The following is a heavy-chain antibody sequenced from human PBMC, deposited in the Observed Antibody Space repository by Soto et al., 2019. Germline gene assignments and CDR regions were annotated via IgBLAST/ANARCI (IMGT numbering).Heavy chain of an antibody. V-gene: IGHV4-59*01. CDR3: ARTLPNRQLFDS. Sequence: SETLSLTCTVSGGFIWGWIRQSPDKGLEWIGYIYNSGRYNYNPSLESRLTISIDTSKNQFSLRLASVTAADTAVYYCARTLPNRQLFDSWSQGTLVTVPQ. CDR2: IYNSGRY. CDR1: GGFI. J-gene: IGHJ4*02. D-gene: IGHD1-1*01.